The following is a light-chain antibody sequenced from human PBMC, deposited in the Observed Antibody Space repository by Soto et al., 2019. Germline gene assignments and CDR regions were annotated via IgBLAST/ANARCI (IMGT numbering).Light chain of an antibody. CDR2: SDD. J-gene: IGLJ3*02. CDR3: AAWDDGLNGWV. CDR1: SFNIGSNG. Sequence: QAVVTQPPSASATPGQRVTISCSGSSFNIGSNGVNWYQHLPGTAPKLLVYSDDQRPSGVPDRFSGSKSGTSASLAISGLQSEDEADYHCAAWDDGLNGWVFGGGTKVTVL. V-gene: IGLV1-44*01.